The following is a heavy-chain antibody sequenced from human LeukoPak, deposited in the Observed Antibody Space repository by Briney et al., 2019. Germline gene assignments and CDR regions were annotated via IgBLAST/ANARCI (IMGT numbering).Heavy chain of an antibody. D-gene: IGHD2-15*01. CDR1: GVSISSSSYY. V-gene: IGHV4-39*01. Sequence: KPSETLSLTCTVSGVSISSSSYYWGWIRHPPGKGLEWIGSLYYSGSTYYNPSLKSRVTISVDTSKNQFSLKLSSLTAADTAVYFCARHGGPQGDWGQGTLVTVSS. CDR2: LYYSGST. J-gene: IGHJ4*02. CDR3: ARHGGPQGD.